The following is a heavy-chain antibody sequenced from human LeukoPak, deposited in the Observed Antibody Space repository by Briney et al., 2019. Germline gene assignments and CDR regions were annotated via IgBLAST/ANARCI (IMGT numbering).Heavy chain of an antibody. CDR1: GYTFIGYH. V-gene: IGHV1-2*02. D-gene: IGHD3-16*02. Sequence: ASVKVSCKASGYTFIGYHIHWVRQAPRQGLEWMGWINANSGGTNYAQKFQGRVTMTRDTSISTAYMELSRLTSDDTAVYYCARGYDYIWGSYRPWGQGTLVTVSS. CDR2: INANSGGT. CDR3: ARGYDYIWGSYRP. J-gene: IGHJ5*02.